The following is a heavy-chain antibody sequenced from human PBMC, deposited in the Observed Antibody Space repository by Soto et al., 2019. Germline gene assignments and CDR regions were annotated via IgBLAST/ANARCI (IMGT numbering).Heavy chain of an antibody. J-gene: IGHJ5*02. Sequence: PSVLHSHPRTVVYGYSGDGGDCWSWKKQPPGKGLEWIGYIYYSGSTYYNPSLKSRVTISVDTSKNQFSLKLSSVTAADTAVYYCAGDFWSGYYHNLCDPWGQGTLVTV. V-gene: IGHV4-30-4*01. CDR1: YGYSGDGGDC. D-gene: IGHD3-3*01. CDR2: IYYSGST. CDR3: AGDFWSGYYHNLCDP.